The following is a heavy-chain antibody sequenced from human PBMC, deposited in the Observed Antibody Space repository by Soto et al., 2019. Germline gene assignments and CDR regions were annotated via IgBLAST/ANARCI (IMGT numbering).Heavy chain of an antibody. D-gene: IGHD1-26*01. V-gene: IGHV3-30-3*01. J-gene: IGHJ4*02. CDR3: AREELLGFYYFDY. CDR1: GFTFSSYA. CDR2: ISYDGSNK. Sequence: QVQLVESGGGVVQPGRSLRLSCAASGFTFSSYAMHWVRQAPGKGLEWVAVISYDGSNKYYADSVKGRFTISRDNSKNTLYLQMNSLRAEDTAVSYCAREELLGFYYFDYWGQGTLVTVSS.